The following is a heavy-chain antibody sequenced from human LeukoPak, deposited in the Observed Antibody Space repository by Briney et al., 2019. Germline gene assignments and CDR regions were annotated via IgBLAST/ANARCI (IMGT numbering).Heavy chain of an antibody. V-gene: IGHV1-69*05. D-gene: IGHD3-10*01. CDR3: ASRTADYGSGSHYGY. Sequence: ASVKVSCKASGGTFNNYAISWVRQAPGQGLEWMGGIIPLSCTANYAQKFQGRVTITTDESSSTDYMELGNLRSDDTAVYYCASRTADYGSGSHYGYWGQGTLVTVSS. CDR2: IIPLSCTA. CDR1: GGTFNNYA. J-gene: IGHJ4*02.